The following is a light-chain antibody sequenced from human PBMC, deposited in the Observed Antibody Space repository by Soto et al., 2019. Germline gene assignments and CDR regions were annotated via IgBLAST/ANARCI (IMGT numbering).Light chain of an antibody. CDR2: DVT. CDR1: SSDVGNYIY. V-gene: IGLV2-14*03. J-gene: IGLJ1*01. CDR3: SSYTSSSTPLV. Sequence: QSALTQPASVSGSPGQSITISCTGTSSDVGNYIYVSWYQHHPDKAPKLMIYDVTNRPSGVSNRFSGSKSGNTASLTISGLQAEDEAEYYCSSYTSSSTPLVFGTGTKLTVL.